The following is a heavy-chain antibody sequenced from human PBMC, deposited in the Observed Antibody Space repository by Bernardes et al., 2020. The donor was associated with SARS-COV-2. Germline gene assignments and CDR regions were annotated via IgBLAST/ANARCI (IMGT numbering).Heavy chain of an antibody. J-gene: IGHJ4*02. Sequence: GGSLRVCCAASGFTFSDYGMNWVRQAPGKGLEWVSYISSSSTTTYYTDSVRGRFTISRDNAKNSLFLQMNSLRVEDTAVYYCARVSRVRIELFHYQRENDIWGQGTLVTVSS. D-gene: IGHD2-21*01. V-gene: IGHV3-48*01. CDR3: ARVSRVRIELFHYQRENDI. CDR1: GFTFSDYG. CDR2: ISSSSTTT.